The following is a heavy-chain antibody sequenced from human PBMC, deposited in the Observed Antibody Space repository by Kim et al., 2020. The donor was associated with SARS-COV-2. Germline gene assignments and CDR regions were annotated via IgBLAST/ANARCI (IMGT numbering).Heavy chain of an antibody. Sequence: GGSLRLSCTASGFTFGVYAMSWVRQAPGKGLEWVGFIRSKAYGGTTEYAASVKGRFTISRDDSKSIAYLQMNSLKTEDTAVYYCTRAPFSYYDSSAHVYYYYCGMDVWGQRTTVTVSS. CDR1: GFTFGVYA. CDR2: IRSKAYGGTT. J-gene: IGHJ6*02. D-gene: IGHD3-22*01. V-gene: IGHV3-49*04. CDR3: TRAPFSYYDSSAHVYYYYCGMDV.